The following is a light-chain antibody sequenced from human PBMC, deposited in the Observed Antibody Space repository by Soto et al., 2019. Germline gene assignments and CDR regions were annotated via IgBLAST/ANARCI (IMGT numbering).Light chain of an antibody. CDR2: AAS. J-gene: IGKJ1*01. Sequence: IVMTQSPATLSVSPGERASLSCRASHSVSSNLAWYQQKPGQAPRLLIYAASTRATGIPTRFSGSGSGTEFTLTISSLQSADFAVYYCQQYTEWPPWTFGQGTKVEIK. CDR3: QQYTEWPPWT. CDR1: HSVSSN. V-gene: IGKV3-15*01.